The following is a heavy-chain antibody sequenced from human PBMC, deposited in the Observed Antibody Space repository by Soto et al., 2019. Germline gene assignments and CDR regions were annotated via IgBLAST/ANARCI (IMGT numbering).Heavy chain of an antibody. Sequence: SETLSLTCAVSGGSISSGGYSWSWIRQPPGKGLEWIGYIYHSGSTYYNPSLKSRVTISVDRSKNQFSLKLSSVTAADTAVYYCARAGLSCSGGSCYTWFDPSGQGTLVTVSS. CDR3: ARAGLSCSGGSCYTWFDP. D-gene: IGHD2-15*01. CDR1: GGSISSGGYS. J-gene: IGHJ5*02. CDR2: IYHSGST. V-gene: IGHV4-30-2*01.